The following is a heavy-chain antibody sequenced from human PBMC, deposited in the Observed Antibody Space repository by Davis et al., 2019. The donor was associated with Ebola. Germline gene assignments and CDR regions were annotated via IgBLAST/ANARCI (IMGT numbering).Heavy chain of an antibody. CDR2: ISAYNGNT. CDR3: TREKLGGSSDY. D-gene: IGHD6-6*01. J-gene: IGHJ4*02. CDR1: GYTFTSYG. V-gene: IGHV1-18*01. Sequence: ASVKVSCKASGYTFTSYGINWVRQAPGQGLEWMGWISAYNGNTQYSQKFHGRVAMTTDTSTSTAYLELRSLRSDDTAVYSCTREKLGGSSDYWGQGTLVTVSS.